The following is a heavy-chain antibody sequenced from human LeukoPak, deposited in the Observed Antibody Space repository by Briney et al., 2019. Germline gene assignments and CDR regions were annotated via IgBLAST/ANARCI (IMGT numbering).Heavy chain of an antibody. CDR2: IDSSSGTI. D-gene: IGHD3-22*01. J-gene: IGHJ3*02. CDR3: ARVRSSYYYESSGYYHYDAFDI. Sequence: GGSLRLSCAASGIAFSSNNMHWVRQAPGKGLEWVSYIDSSSGTIYYADSVRGRFTISGDNAKNSLYLQMNSLRAEDTAVYYCARVRSSYYYESSGYYHYDAFDIWGQGTMVTVSS. V-gene: IGHV3-48*01. CDR1: GIAFSSNN.